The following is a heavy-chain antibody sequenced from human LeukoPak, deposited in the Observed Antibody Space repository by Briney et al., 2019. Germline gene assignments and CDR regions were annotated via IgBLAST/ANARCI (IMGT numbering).Heavy chain of an antibody. CDR3: ARDRSVEYYDSSGYTDGAFDI. CDR1: GGTFSSYA. V-gene: IGHV1-69*13. Sequence: ASVKVSCKASGGTFSSYAISWVRQAPGQGLEWMGGIIPIFGTANYAQKFQGRVTITADESTSTAYMELSSLRSEDTAVYYCARDRSVEYYDSSGYTDGAFDIWGQGTMVTVSS. J-gene: IGHJ3*02. D-gene: IGHD3-22*01. CDR2: IIPIFGTA.